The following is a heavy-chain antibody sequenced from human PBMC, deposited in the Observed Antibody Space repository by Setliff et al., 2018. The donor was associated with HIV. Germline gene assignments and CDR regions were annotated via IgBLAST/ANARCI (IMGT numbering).Heavy chain of an antibody. CDR3: ARAWAGYGDYAHYFDY. Sequence: PSETLSLTCTVSGGSISSGSYDWSWIRQPAGKGLGWIGRIYTSGSTNYNPSLKSRVTLSAETSKNQFSLKLSAVTAADTAVYFCARAWAGYGDYAHYFDYWGPGTLGTVSS. CDR2: IYTSGST. CDR1: GGSISSGSYD. V-gene: IGHV4-61*02. J-gene: IGHJ4*02. D-gene: IGHD4-17*01.